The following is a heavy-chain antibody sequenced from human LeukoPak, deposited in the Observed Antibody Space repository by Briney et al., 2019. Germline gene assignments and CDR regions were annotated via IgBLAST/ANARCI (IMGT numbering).Heavy chain of an antibody. V-gene: IGHV4-4*07. J-gene: IGHJ6*03. CDR1: GGSILSYY. CDR2: IYTSGSA. CDR3: ARDIWFGELFLPGYYYMDV. D-gene: IGHD3-10*01. Sequence: SETLSLTCTVSGGSILSYYWSWIGQPAGKGLEGIGRIYTSGSANYNPSLKSRVTTSVDTSKNQSYLTLSSVTAADTAVYYCARDIWFGELFLPGYYYMDVWGKGTTVTVSS.